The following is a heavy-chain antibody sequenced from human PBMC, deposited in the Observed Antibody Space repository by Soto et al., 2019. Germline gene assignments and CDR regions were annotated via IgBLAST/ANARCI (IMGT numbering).Heavy chain of an antibody. D-gene: IGHD2-2*01. CDR3: AREREWDYCSSTSCLPLAFDI. J-gene: IGHJ3*02. V-gene: IGHV1-18*01. CDR1: RYTFTSYG. CDR2: ISAYNGNT. Sequence: GASVKVSCKASRYTFTSYGISWVRQAPGQGLEWMGWISAYNGNTNYAQKLQGRVTMTTDTSTSTAYMELRSLRSDDTAVYYCAREREWDYCSSTSCLPLAFDIWGQGTMVTVSS.